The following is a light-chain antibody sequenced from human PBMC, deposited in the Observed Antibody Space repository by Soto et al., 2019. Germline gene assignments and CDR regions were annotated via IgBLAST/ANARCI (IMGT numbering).Light chain of an antibody. CDR2: GAS. V-gene: IGKV3-15*01. J-gene: IGKJ1*01. CDR3: QEYNNWPRT. Sequence: EIVMTQSPATLSVSPGERATLSCRASKSVSSNLAWYQQKPGQAPRLLIYGASTRATGIPARFSGSGSGTDVTLTISSLQSEDFAVYYCQEYNNWPRTFGQGTKVEIK. CDR1: KSVSSN.